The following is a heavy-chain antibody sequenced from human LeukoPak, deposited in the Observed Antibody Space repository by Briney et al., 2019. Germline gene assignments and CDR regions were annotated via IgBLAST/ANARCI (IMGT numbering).Heavy chain of an antibody. CDR2: ISGSGGST. V-gene: IGHV3-23*01. J-gene: IGHJ5*02. CDR3: AKLKQWLVLGWFDP. CDR1: GFTLSSYA. D-gene: IGHD6-19*01. Sequence: QPGGSLRLSCAASGFTLSSYAMSWVRQAPGKGLEWVSAISGSGGSTYYADSVKGRFTISRDNSKNTLYLQMNSLRAEDTAVYYCAKLKQWLVLGWFDPWGQGTLVTVSS.